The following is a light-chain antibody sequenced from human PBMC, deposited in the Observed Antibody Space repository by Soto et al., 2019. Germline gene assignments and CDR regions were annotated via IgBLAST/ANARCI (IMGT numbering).Light chain of an antibody. J-gene: IGKJ3*01. CDR1: QGISSY. Sequence: DIPLTQSPSFLSASVGDRVTITCRASQGISSYLAWYQQKPGKAPKLLIYAASTLQSGVPSRFSGSGSGTEFTLTISSLQPEYFATYYCQQLNSYPLTFGPGTKVDIK. CDR3: QQLNSYPLT. V-gene: IGKV1-9*01. CDR2: AAS.